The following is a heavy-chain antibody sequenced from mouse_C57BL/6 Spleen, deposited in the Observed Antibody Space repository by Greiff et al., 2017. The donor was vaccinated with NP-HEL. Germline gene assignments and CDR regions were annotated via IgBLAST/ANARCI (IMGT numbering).Heavy chain of an antibody. CDR3: ARPYYSNYAAMDY. J-gene: IGHJ4*01. CDR2: IDPSDSYT. CDR1: GYSFTSYW. Sequence: QVQLQQPGAELVMPGASVKLSCKASGYSFTSYWMHWVKQRPGQGLEWIGEIDPSDSYTNYNQKFKGKSTLTVDKSSSTAYMQLSSLTSEDSAVYYCARPYYSNYAAMDYWGQGTSVTVSS. D-gene: IGHD2-5*01. V-gene: IGHV1-69*01.